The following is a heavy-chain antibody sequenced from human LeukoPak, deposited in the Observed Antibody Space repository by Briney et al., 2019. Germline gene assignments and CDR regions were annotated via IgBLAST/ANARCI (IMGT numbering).Heavy chain of an antibody. CDR2: IGTAGDT. J-gene: IGHJ4*02. D-gene: IGHD3-22*01. CDR1: GFTLSSYD. CDR3: ARGDSSGYQRNTKLDY. Sequence: GGSLRLSCAASGFTLSSYDMHWVRQTTGKGLEWVSAIGTAGDTYYPGSVKGRFTISRENAKNSLYLQMNSLRAGDTAVYYCARGDSSGYQRNTKLDYWGQGTLVSVSS. V-gene: IGHV3-13*01.